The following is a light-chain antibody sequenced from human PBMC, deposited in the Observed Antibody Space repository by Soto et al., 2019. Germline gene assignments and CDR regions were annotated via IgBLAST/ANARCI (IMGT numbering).Light chain of an antibody. CDR2: DAS. J-gene: IGKJ4*01. CDR1: HDIRNS. V-gene: IGKV1-33*01. CDR3: QQFDNDPLVS. Sequence: DIQMTQSPSSLSASVGDRVTITCQASHDIRNSLNWYQQKPGEAPKLLMNDASKLERGVSSRFSGSGSGTDFTLTITTLHPEDVATYYCQQFDNDPLVSFGGGTKVEIK.